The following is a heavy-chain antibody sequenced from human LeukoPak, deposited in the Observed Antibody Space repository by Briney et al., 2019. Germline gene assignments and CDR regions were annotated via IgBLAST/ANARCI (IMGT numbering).Heavy chain of an antibody. CDR2: IIPIFGTA. D-gene: IGHD4-17*01. Sequence: SVKVSCKASGGTFSSYAISWVRQAPGQGLEWMGRIIPIFGTANYAQKFQGRVTITTDESTSTAYMELSSLRSEDTAVYYCASDGGGLRYAGHLDYWGQGTLVTVSS. CDR3: ASDGGGLRYAGHLDY. J-gene: IGHJ4*02. CDR1: GGTFSSYA. V-gene: IGHV1-69*05.